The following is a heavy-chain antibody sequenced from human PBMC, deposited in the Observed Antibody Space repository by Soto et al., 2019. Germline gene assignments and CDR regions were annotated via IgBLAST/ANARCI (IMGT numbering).Heavy chain of an antibody. V-gene: IGHV3-23*01. CDR2: ISGSGRST. CDR1: GFTFSNYA. D-gene: IGHD6-6*01. Sequence: EVQLLESGGGLVQPGGSLTLSCSASGFTFSNYAMTWVRQAPGKGLEWLSAISGSGRSTYYADSVKGRFTISRDNSKNTLSLQMNSLRVEDSALYYCAKDVLNKQGPDSFDIWGQGTVVTVSS. CDR3: AKDVLNKQGPDSFDI. J-gene: IGHJ3*02.